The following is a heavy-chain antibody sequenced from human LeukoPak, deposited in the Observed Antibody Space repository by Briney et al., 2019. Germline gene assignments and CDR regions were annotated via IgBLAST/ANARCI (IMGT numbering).Heavy chain of an antibody. V-gene: IGHV4-30-2*01. CDR2: IYHSGST. CDR3: ARRGGGDAFDI. D-gene: IGHD3-16*01. J-gene: IGHJ3*02. CDR1: GGSISSGGYY. Sequence: SETLSLTCTVSGGSISSGGYYWSWIRQPPGKGLEWIGYIYHSGSTYYKPSLKSRVTISVDTSKNQFSLKLSSVTAADTAVYYCARRGGGDAFDIWGQGTMVTVSS.